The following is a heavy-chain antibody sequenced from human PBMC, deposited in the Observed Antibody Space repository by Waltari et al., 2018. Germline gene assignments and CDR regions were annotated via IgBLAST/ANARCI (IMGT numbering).Heavy chain of an antibody. CDR1: GVTFGSYA. Sequence: QVQLVESGGGGVPSGRSVVLAGAASGVTFGSYAMHWVLRATGRGLEWVAVISYDGSNKYYADSVKGRFTISRDNSKNTLYLQMNSLRAEDTAVYYCARTSSGWYHPPYFDYWGQGTLVTVSS. CDR2: ISYDGSNK. CDR3: ARTSSGWYHPPYFDY. D-gene: IGHD6-19*01. V-gene: IGHV3-30-3*01. J-gene: IGHJ4*02.